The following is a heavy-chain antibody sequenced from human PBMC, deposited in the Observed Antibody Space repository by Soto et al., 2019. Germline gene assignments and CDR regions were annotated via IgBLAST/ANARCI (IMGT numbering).Heavy chain of an antibody. J-gene: IGHJ4*02. CDR3: ARDSSASATSYSFDY. CDR2: INPNGGGA. D-gene: IGHD3-10*01. CDR1: GGTFSSYA. V-gene: IGHV1-46*01. Sequence: GASVKVSCKASGGTFSSYAIHWVRQAPGVGLEWMGIINPNGGGADYAQKFQGRVTMTTDTYASTVHMELSSLRSEDTAVYFCARDSSASATSYSFDYWGQGTLVTVSS.